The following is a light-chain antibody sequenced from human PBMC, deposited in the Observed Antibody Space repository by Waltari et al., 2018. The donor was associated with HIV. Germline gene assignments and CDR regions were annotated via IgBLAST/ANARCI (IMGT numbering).Light chain of an antibody. Sequence: QSALTQPDSVSGSPGQSLTISCTGAHSDLGGSNYVSWYQQHPGRAPTLLIYEVTHRPSGISYRFAGSKSGNTASMTISGLQAEDEADYYCSSYTTTSTILFGGGTKVTVL. J-gene: IGLJ3*02. CDR2: EVT. V-gene: IGLV2-14*01. CDR3: SSYTTTSTIL. CDR1: HSDLGGSNY.